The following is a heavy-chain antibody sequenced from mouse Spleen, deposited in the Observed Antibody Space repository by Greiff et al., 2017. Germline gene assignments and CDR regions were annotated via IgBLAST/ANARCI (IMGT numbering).Heavy chain of an antibody. CDR3: ARSGYYGYDRFAY. CDR2: IYPGDGDT. J-gene: IGHJ3*01. CDR1: GYAFSSYW. V-gene: IGHV1-80*01. Sequence: VQLQQSGAELVRPGSSVKLSCKASGYAFSSYWMNWVKQRPGKGLEWIGQIYPGDGDTNYNGKFKGKATLTADKSSSTAYMQLSSLTSEDSAVYFCARSGYYGYDRFAYWGQGTLVTVSA. D-gene: IGHD2-2*01.